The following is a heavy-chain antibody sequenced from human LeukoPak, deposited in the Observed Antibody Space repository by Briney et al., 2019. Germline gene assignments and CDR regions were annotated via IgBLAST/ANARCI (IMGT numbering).Heavy chain of an antibody. CDR2: ITSGSSYI. D-gene: IGHD6-19*01. J-gene: IGHJ4*02. CDR3: ARESPDSSGWCVDY. Sequence: PGGSLRLSCVVSGLNFGTSSMSWVRQAPGKGLEWVSSITSGSSYIYYADPVKGRFTISRDNAKNSQYLQMNSLRAEDTAIYYCARESPDSSGWCVDYWGQGTLVTVSS. CDR1: GLNFGTSS. V-gene: IGHV3-21*01.